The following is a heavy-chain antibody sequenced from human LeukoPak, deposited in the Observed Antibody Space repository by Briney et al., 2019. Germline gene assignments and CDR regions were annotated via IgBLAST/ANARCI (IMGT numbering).Heavy chain of an antibody. CDR2: LYHSGSP. J-gene: IGHJ4*02. CDR3: ATLTGTTYPYYFDF. Sequence: SETLSLTCTVSGASIRHYYWSWIRQPPGKGLEWIGNLYHSGSPNYNPSLKCRVTISIDTAKNQFSLRLRSVTAADTAVYYCATLTGTTYPYYFDFWGQATLVTVSS. V-gene: IGHV4-59*01. CDR1: GASIRHYY. D-gene: IGHD1-20*01.